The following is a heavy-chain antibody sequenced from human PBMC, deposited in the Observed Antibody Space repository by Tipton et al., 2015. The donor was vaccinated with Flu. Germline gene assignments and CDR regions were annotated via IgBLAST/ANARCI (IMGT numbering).Heavy chain of an antibody. CDR2: IRHYVTNT. CDR3: AKDNDPSNVPHY. Sequence: SLRLSCVASGFTFSNYGLHWVRQAPGKRLEWVAPIRHYVTNTYYVDSVRDRFTISRDNSKNTVYLQMNNLRGEDTAVYYCAKDNDPSNVPHYWGQGTLVTVSS. J-gene: IGHJ4*02. D-gene: IGHD1-1*01. CDR1: GFTFSNYG. V-gene: IGHV3-30*02.